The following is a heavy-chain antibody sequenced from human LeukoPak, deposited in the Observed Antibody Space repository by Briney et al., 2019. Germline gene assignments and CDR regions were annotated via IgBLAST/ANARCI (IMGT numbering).Heavy chain of an antibody. CDR3: AKELDTMFFDY. V-gene: IGHV3-43*01. D-gene: IGHD3-10*02. J-gene: IGHJ4*02. CDR2: AGWAGGTT. Sequence: PWGSLRLSCATSGVNFDRYTINWVRQAPGKGLEWVSLAGWAGGTTFYSDSVRGRFTISRDSGRKSVYLQMNSLTTDDTAFYFCAKELDTMFFDYWGQGALVTVSS. CDR1: GVNFDRYT.